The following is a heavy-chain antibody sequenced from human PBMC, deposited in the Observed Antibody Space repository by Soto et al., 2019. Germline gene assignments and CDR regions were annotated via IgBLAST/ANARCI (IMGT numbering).Heavy chain of an antibody. CDR2: INPNSGGT. Sequence: ASVKVSCKASGYTFTGYYMHWVRQAPGQGLEWMGWINPNSGGTNYAQKFQGWVTMTRDTSISTAYMELSRLRSDDTAVYYCARANLAAAGTDYYYYGMDVWGQGTTVTVS. V-gene: IGHV1-2*04. J-gene: IGHJ6*02. CDR1: GYTFTGYY. CDR3: ARANLAAAGTDYYYYGMDV. D-gene: IGHD6-13*01.